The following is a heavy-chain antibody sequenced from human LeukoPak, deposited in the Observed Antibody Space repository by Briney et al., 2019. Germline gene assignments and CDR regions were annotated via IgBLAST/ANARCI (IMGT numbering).Heavy chain of an antibody. V-gene: IGHV3-23*01. CDR2: ISDRGGTT. D-gene: IGHD3-10*01. J-gene: IGHJ4*02. CDR1: GITLSNYG. Sequence: GGSLRLSCAVTGITLSNYGMSWVRQAPGKGLEWVAGISDRGGTTNYAESVKGRFTISRDNPKNTLYLQMSSLRAEDTAVYFCAKRGVVIRVLLVGFHKEAYYFDSWGQGALVTVSS. CDR3: AKRGVVIRVLLVGFHKEAYYFDS.